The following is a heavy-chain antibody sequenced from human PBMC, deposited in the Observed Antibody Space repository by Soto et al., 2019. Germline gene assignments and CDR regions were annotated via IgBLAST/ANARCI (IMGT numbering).Heavy chain of an antibody. CDR2: INHSGST. V-gene: IGHV4-34*01. J-gene: IGHJ6*02. Sequence: SETLSLTCAVYGGSFSGYYWSWIRQPPGKGLEWIGEINHSGSTNYNPSLKSRDTISVDTSKNQFSLKLSSVTAADTAVYYCARATTANHYYYYYGMDVWGQGTTVTVSS. CDR1: GGSFSGYY. CDR3: ARATTANHYYYYYGMDV. D-gene: IGHD4-17*01.